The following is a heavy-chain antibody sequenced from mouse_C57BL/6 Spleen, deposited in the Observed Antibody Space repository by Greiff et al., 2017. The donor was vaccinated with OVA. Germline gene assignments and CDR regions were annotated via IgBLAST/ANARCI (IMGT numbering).Heavy chain of an antibody. D-gene: IGHD2-13*01. CDR1: GYAFSSSW. J-gene: IGHJ2*01. CDR3: ARWLTYYIDY. CDR2: IYPGDGDT. V-gene: IGHV1-82*01. Sequence: QVQLKQSGPELVKPGASVKISCKASGYAFSSSWMNWVKPRPGKGLEWIGRIYPGDGDTNYNGKFKGKATLTADKSSSTAYMQLSSLTSEDSAVYFCARWLTYYIDYWGQGTTLTVSS.